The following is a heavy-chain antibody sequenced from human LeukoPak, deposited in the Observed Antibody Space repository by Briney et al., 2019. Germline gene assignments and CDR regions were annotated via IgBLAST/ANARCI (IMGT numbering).Heavy chain of an antibody. CDR2: ISYIGST. D-gene: IGHD4-17*01. Sequence: SETLSLTCAVSDDSFSSHYWTWIRQPPGKGLEWIGYISYIGSTNYNPSLKSRVTISIDTSKNQFSLKLSSVTAADTVVYYCARDLVTVTKGFDIWGRGTMVSVSS. CDR1: DDSFSSHY. J-gene: IGHJ3*02. V-gene: IGHV4-59*11. CDR3: ARDLVTVTKGFDI.